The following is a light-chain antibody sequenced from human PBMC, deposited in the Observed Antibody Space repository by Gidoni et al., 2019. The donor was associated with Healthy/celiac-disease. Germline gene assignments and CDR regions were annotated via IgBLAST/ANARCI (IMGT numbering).Light chain of an antibody. Sequence: SSELTQDPAVSVALGQTVRITRQGDSLRSYYASWYQQKPGQAPVLVSYGKNIRPSGIPDRFSGSRSGNTASLTITGAQAEDEADYYCDSRDSSGNPVVFGGGTKLTVL. CDR2: GKN. V-gene: IGLV3-19*01. J-gene: IGLJ2*01. CDR3: DSRDSSGNPVV. CDR1: SLRSYY.